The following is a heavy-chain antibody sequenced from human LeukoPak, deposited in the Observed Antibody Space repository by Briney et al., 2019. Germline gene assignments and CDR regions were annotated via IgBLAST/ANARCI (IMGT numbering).Heavy chain of an antibody. Sequence: ASVKVSCKASGYTFTGYYMHWVRQAPGQGLEWMGWINPNSGGTNYAQKFQGRVTMNRDTSISTAYMDLSRLRSDDTAVYYGARYKVGHFDYWGQGTLVTVSS. D-gene: IGHD1-1*01. J-gene: IGHJ4*02. CDR2: INPNSGGT. CDR3: ARYKVGHFDY. CDR1: GYTFTGYY. V-gene: IGHV1-2*02.